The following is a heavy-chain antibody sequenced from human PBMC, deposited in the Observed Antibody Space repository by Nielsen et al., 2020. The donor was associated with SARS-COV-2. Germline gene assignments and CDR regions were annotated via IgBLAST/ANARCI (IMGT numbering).Heavy chain of an antibody. CDR2: ISWNSGSI. CDR1: GFRFDDYA. Sequence: SLKISCEASGFRFDDYAMHWVRQAPGKGLEWVSGISWNSGSIGYADSVKGRFTISRDNAKNSLYLQMNSLRAEDTALYYCAKDIGYSSGGLDYWGQGTLVTVSS. D-gene: IGHD6-19*01. J-gene: IGHJ4*02. V-gene: IGHV3-9*01. CDR3: AKDIGYSSGGLDY.